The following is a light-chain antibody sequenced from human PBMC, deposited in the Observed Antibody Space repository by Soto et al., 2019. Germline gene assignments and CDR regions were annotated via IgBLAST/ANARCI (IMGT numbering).Light chain of an antibody. Sequence: QSVLTQPPSVSAAPGQKVIISCSGSSSNIGNNYVSWYQQLPGTAPKLLIYDNNKRPSGIPDRFSASKSGTSATLGITGLQTGDEADYYCGTWDSSLSAGVFGGGTQLTVL. J-gene: IGLJ3*02. V-gene: IGLV1-51*01. CDR3: GTWDSSLSAGV. CDR2: DNN. CDR1: SSNIGNNY.